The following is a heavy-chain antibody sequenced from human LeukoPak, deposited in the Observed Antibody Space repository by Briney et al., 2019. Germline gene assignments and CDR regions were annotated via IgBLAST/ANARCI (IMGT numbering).Heavy chain of an antibody. Sequence: GGSLRLSCAASGFTFSSYWMSWVGQAQGKGLEWVANIKEDGSEKYYVDSVKGRFTISRDNAKNSVYLQMSSLRAEDTAVYYCAREGDYYCSGGSCYDYWGQGTLVTVSS. CDR2: IKEDGSEK. V-gene: IGHV3-7*01. CDR1: GFTFSSYW. CDR3: AREGDYYCSGGSCYDY. J-gene: IGHJ4*02. D-gene: IGHD2-15*01.